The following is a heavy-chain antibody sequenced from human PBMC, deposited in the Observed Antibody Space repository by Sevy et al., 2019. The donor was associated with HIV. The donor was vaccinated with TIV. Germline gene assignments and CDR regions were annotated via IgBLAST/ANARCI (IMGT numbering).Heavy chain of an antibody. V-gene: IGHV3-23*01. Sequence: GGSLRLSCAASGFTFSSYAMSWVRQAPGKGLEWVSAISGSGGSTYYADSVKGRFTMSRDNSKNTLYLQMNSLRAEDTAVYYCAKDTDYYDSSGYYYVDYWGQGTLVTVSS. CDR2: ISGSGGST. CDR1: GFTFSSYA. D-gene: IGHD3-22*01. CDR3: AKDTDYYDSSGYYYVDY. J-gene: IGHJ4*02.